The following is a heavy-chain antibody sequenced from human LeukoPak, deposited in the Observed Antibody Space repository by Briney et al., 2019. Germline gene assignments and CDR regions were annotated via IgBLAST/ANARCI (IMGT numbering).Heavy chain of an antibody. J-gene: IGHJ4*02. CDR3: ARGASRADY. CDR2: ISSSSSYI. CDR1: GFTLRSYN. Sequence: GGSLRLSCAASGFTLRSYNMNWVRQAPGKRPEWVSSISSSSSYIYYADSVKGRFTISRDNAKNSLYLQMNSLRAEDTALYYCARGASRADYWGQGTLVTVSS. V-gene: IGHV3-21*01.